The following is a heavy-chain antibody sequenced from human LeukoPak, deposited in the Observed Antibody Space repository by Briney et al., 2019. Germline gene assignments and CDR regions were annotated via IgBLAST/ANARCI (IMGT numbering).Heavy chain of an antibody. V-gene: IGHV4-34*01. Sequence: SETLSLTCAVYGGSFSGYYWSWIRQPPGKGLEWIGEINHSGSTNYNPSLKSRVTISVDTSKNQFSLKLSSATAADTAVYYCARGYYDSSGYYFGAFDIWGQGTMVTVSS. D-gene: IGHD3-22*01. CDR1: GGSFSGYY. CDR3: ARGYYDSSGYYFGAFDI. J-gene: IGHJ3*02. CDR2: INHSGST.